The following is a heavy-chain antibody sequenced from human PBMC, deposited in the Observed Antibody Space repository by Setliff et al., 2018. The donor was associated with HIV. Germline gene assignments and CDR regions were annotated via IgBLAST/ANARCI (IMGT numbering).Heavy chain of an antibody. Sequence: ASVKVSCKASGGTFNSYAFSWVRQAPGQGLEWMAGIMPIFGTVSHTQKFQGRVRISTDESTNTVYMELTSLRSEYTAVYYCASGENLQPRMDVWGQGTTVTVSS. J-gene: IGHJ6*02. V-gene: IGHV1-69*05. CDR3: ASGENLQPRMDV. D-gene: IGHD5-18*01. CDR2: IMPIFGTV. CDR1: GGTFNSYA.